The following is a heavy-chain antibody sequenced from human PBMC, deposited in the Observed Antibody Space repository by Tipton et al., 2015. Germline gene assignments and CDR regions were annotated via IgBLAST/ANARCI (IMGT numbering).Heavy chain of an antibody. CDR2: IRSSSIYI. CDR1: GFSFSDFS. J-gene: IGHJ3*02. V-gene: IGHV3-21*01. CDR3: ARDDI. Sequence: SLRLSCAASGFSFSDFSMNWVRQSPGKGLEWVSSIRSSSIYIYYADSLKGRFTISRDNAKSSLYLQMNSLRAEDTAVYYCARDDIWGQGTMVSVSS.